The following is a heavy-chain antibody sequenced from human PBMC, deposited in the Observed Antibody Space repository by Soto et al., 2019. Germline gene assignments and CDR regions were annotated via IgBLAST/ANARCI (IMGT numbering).Heavy chain of an antibody. V-gene: IGHV1-18*01. D-gene: IGHD1-26*01. J-gene: IGHJ5*02. Sequence: ASVKVSCTASGYTFTSYAMHWVRQAPGQGLEWMGWISAYNGNTNYAQKLQGRVTMTTDTSTSTAYMELRSLRSDDTAVYYCARIAISGSYWFDPWGQGTLVTVSS. CDR3: ARIAISGSYWFDP. CDR1: GYTFTSYA. CDR2: ISAYNGNT.